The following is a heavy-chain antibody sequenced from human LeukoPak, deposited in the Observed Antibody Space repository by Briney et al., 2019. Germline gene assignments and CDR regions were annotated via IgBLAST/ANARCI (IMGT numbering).Heavy chain of an antibody. CDR3: ARDPVSTALQINSDY. J-gene: IGHJ4*02. Sequence: GGSLRLSCAASGFTFSSYAMHWVRQAPGKGLEWVAAISNDGSNKYYADSVKGRFTISRDNSKNTVNLQMNSLRAEDTALYYCARDPVSTALQINSDYWGQGTLVTVSS. CDR2: ISNDGSNK. V-gene: IGHV3-30-3*01. CDR1: GFTFSSYA. D-gene: IGHD5-18*01.